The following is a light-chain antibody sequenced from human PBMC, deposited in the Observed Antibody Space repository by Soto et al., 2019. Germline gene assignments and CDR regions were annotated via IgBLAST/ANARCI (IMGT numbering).Light chain of an antibody. CDR3: QKYNTATRT. CDR2: AAS. Sequence: IQMTQSPSALSASVGDRVTITCRASQDIRHFLAWYQHKPGRVPKLLIYAASTLQSGVPSRFSGSGSGTDFILTISSLQPEDGATYSCQKYNTATRTFGGGTTVEI. CDR1: QDIRHF. V-gene: IGKV1-27*01. J-gene: IGKJ4*01.